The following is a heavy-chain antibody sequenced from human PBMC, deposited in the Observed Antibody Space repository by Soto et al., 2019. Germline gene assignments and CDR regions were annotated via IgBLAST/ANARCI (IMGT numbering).Heavy chain of an antibody. CDR2: ISYDGSDK. Sequence: QVQLVESGGGVVQPGRSLRLSCAASGFTFSSYGMHWVRQAPGKGLGWVAVISYDGSDKYFVDSVKGRFTISRDNSRNTLYLQMNSLRAEDTAVYYCAKQSGGVIDYWGQGTLVTVSS. CDR1: GFTFSSYG. V-gene: IGHV3-30*18. D-gene: IGHD3-16*01. J-gene: IGHJ4*02. CDR3: AKQSGGVIDY.